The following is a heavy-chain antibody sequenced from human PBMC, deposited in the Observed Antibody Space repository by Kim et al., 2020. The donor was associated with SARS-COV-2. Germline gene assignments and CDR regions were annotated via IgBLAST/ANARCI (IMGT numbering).Heavy chain of an antibody. CDR1: GGSISSYY. CDR3: ARDPGEYGGDSGAFAI. D-gene: IGHD2-21*02. CDR2: IYYSGST. J-gene: IGHJ3*02. Sequence: SETLSLTCTVSGGSISSYYWSWIRQPPGKGLEWIGYIYYSGSTNYYPSLKSRVTISVDTSKNQFSLKLSSVTAADTAACYCARDPGEYGGDSGAFAIWGPGTMVTVSS. V-gene: IGHV4-59*01.